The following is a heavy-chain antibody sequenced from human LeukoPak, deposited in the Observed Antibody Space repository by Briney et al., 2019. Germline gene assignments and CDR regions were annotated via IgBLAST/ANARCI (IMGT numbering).Heavy chain of an antibody. CDR3: AELGITMSGGV. J-gene: IGHJ6*04. CDR1: GFTFSSYE. V-gene: IGHV3-48*03. Sequence: PGGSLRLSCAASGFTFSSYEMNWLRQAPGKGLEWVSYISSSGSTIYYADPVKGRFTISRYNAKNSLYLQMHSLRAEDTAVYYCAELGITMSGGVWGKGTTVTISS. D-gene: IGHD3-10*02. CDR2: ISSSGSTI.